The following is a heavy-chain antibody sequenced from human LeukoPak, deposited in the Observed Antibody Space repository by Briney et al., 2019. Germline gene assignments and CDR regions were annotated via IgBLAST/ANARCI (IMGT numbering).Heavy chain of an antibody. J-gene: IGHJ2*01. Sequence: GGSLRLSCAASGFTFSSYSMNWVRQAPGKGLEWVSYISGSSSTIYYADSVKGRFTISRDNAKNSLYLQINSLRDEDTAVYYCARVRGNGWYLDLWGRGTLVTVSS. CDR3: ARVRGNGWYLDL. D-gene: IGHD4-23*01. CDR2: ISGSSSTI. V-gene: IGHV3-48*02. CDR1: GFTFSSYS.